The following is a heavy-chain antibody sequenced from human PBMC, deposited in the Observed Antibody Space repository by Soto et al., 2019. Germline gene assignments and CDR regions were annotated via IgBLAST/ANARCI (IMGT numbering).Heavy chain of an antibody. CDR1: GYTFTSYY. V-gene: IGHV1-46*01. Sequence: ASVTVSCQASGYTFTSYYVHWVRQAPGQGLEWMGIITPSSGRTNYTQKFQGRVSMTRDTSTSTVDMELSSLRPEDTAVYYCATRVGNLDQWGQGTLVTVSS. CDR2: ITPSSGRT. D-gene: IGHD1-26*01. J-gene: IGHJ4*02. CDR3: ATRVGNLDQ.